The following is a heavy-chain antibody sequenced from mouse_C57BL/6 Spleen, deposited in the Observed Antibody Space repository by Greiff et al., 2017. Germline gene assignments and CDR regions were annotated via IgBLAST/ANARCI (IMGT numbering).Heavy chain of an antibody. CDR1: GYTFTSYG. V-gene: IGHV1-81*01. CDR3: ARSDWDDWYFDV. Sequence: QVQLKQSGAELARPGASVKLSCKASGYTFTSYGISWVKQRTGQGLEWIGEIYPRSGNTYYNEKFKGKATLTADKSSSTAYMELRSLTSEYSAVYFCARSDWDDWYFDVWGTGTTVTVSS. CDR2: IYPRSGNT. J-gene: IGHJ1*03. D-gene: IGHD4-1*01.